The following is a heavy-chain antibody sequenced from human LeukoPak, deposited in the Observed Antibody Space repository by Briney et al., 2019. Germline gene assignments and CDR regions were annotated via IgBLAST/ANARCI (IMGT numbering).Heavy chain of an antibody. Sequence: PGGSLRLSCAASGFTVSSNYMSWVRQAPGKGLEWVSVIYSGGSTYYADSVKGRFTISRDNSKNTLYLQMNSLRAEDTAVYYCATIGDYGSGSYYKPYYYYGMDVWGQGATVTVSS. J-gene: IGHJ6*02. CDR2: IYSGGST. CDR1: GFTVSSNY. CDR3: ATIGDYGSGSYYKPYYYYGMDV. V-gene: IGHV3-66*01. D-gene: IGHD3-10*01.